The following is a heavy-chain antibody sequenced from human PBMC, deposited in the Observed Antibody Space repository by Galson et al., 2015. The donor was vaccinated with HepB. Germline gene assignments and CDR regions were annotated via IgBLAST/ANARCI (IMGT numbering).Heavy chain of an antibody. V-gene: IGHV1-2*06. Sequence: SVKVSCKASGYIFTGHYIHWVRQAPGQGLEWMGRINPNSGVANYAQKFQGRVTMTKDTSMTTVYMGLSRLTSDDTAVYYCAKEARRITTTRGIITNWFDPWGQGTLVTVSS. CDR3: AKEARRITTTRGIITNWFDP. CDR1: GYIFTGHY. D-gene: IGHD3-10*01. J-gene: IGHJ5*02. CDR2: INPNSGVA.